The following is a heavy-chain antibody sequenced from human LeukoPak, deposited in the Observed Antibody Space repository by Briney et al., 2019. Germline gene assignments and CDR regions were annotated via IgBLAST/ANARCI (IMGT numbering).Heavy chain of an antibody. V-gene: IGHV1-46*01. D-gene: IGHD4-17*01. CDR2: INPSGGST. CDR1: EYTFTSYD. Sequence: ASVKVSCKAFEYTFTSYDVHWVRQATGQGLEWMGIINPSGGSTSYAQKFQGRVTMTRDTSTSTVYMELSSLRSEDTAVYYCARVGVRTTVTYFDYWGQGTLVTVSS. J-gene: IGHJ4*02. CDR3: ARVGVRTTVTYFDY.